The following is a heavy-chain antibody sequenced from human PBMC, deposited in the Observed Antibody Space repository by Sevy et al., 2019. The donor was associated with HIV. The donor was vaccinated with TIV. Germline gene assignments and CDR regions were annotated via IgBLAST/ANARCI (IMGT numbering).Heavy chain of an antibody. J-gene: IGHJ6*02. CDR1: ASTFTAYY. CDR3: ARDRVIFGGGGGLDV. V-gene: IGHV1-2*02. CDR2: INPNSDGT. Sequence: ASVKVSCKTSASTFTAYYMHWLRQAPGQGLEWMGWINPNSDGTKYAQRFQGRVSMTADTSISTAYMELSRRTSDDTAVYYGARDRVIFGGGGGLDVWGQGTTVTVSS. D-gene: IGHD3-3*02.